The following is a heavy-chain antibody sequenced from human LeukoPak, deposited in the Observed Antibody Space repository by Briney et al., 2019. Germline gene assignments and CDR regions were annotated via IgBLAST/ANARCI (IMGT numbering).Heavy chain of an antibody. V-gene: IGHV3-74*03. CDR2: LSNDETYI. J-gene: IGHJ4*02. Sequence: GGSLRLSCVASGFTFSSHWMHWVRQAPGKGLVRVSRLSNDETYIEYADSVKGWFTISRDNAKNMLYLQMNSLRVDDTAVYYCVRGSYGWAGTDYWGQGTLVTVSS. CDR1: GFTFSSHW. D-gene: IGHD3-16*01. CDR3: VRGSYGWAGTDY.